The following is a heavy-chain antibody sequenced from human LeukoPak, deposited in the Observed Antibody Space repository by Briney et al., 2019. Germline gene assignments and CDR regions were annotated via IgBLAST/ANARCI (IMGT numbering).Heavy chain of an antibody. CDR2: IIPIFGTA. CDR3: ARGFRAYCSGGSCYGVYY. CDR1: GGTFSSYA. J-gene: IGHJ4*02. D-gene: IGHD2-15*01. V-gene: IGHV1-69*13. Sequence: GASVKVSCKASGGTFSSYAISLVRQAPGQGLEWMGGIIPIFGTANYAQKFQGRVTITADESTSTAYMELSSLRSEDTAVYYCARGFRAYCSGGSCYGVYYWGQGTLVTVSS.